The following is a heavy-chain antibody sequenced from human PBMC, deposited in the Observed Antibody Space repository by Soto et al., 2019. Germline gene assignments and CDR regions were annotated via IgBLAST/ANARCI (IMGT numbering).Heavy chain of an antibody. J-gene: IGHJ5*01. V-gene: IGHV4-4*02. CDR3: SSLNQVGSGHCLES. Sequence: QVQLQESGPRLVKPSGTLTLTCAVSGVSISSNNWWSCVRQTPGKGLEWIAEIYHVGSINYNPSFKSRVTTSVDKYTIQFSLNWSSVADGDTRAYYCSSLNQVGSGHCLESCGHGTRVTVSS. D-gene: IGHD2-21*01. CDR1: GVSISSNNW. CDR2: IYHVGSI.